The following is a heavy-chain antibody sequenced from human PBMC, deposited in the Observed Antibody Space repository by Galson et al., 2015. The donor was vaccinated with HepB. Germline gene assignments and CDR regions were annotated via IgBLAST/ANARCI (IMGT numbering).Heavy chain of an antibody. D-gene: IGHD3-22*01. CDR3: ARETYYYDSSGYHAFDI. CDR2: IYPGDSDT. V-gene: IGHV5-51*01. Sequence: QSGAEVKKPGESLKISCKGSGYSFSSYWIGWVRQMPGKGLEWMGIIYPGDSDTRYSPSFQGQVTISADKSISTAYLQWSSLKASDTAMYYCARETYYYDSSGYHAFDIWGQGTMVTVSS. J-gene: IGHJ3*02. CDR1: GYSFSSYW.